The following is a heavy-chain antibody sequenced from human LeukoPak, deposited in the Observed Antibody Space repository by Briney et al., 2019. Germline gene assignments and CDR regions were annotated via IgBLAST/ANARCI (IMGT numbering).Heavy chain of an antibody. CDR1: GFTFSSYW. CDR2: IYHTGST. V-gene: IGHV4-38-2*01. CDR3: ASGGTAVVMALTYYFDT. D-gene: IGHD3-22*01. J-gene: IGHJ4*02. Sequence: GSLRLSCAASGFTFSSYWMSWVRRAPGKGLEWIGSIYHTGSTYYNPSLQSRVTISLDSPKNQFSLKLTSVTAADTAVYYCASGGTAVVMALTYYFDTWGQGTPVTVSS.